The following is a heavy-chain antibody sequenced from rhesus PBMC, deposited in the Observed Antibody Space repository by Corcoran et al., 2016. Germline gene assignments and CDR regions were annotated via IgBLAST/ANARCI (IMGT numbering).Heavy chain of an antibody. J-gene: IGHJ4*01. CDR1: GYSISSGYY. D-gene: IGHD3-16*01. Sequence: QVQLQESGPGLVKPSETLSLTCAVSGYSISSGYYWGWIRQPPGKGLEYIGYISGSSGSTYSNPALKRRVTISKDTSKNQFSLKLSAVTAADTAVYYCARLVGGSRYYFDYWGQGVLVTVSS. CDR2: ISGSSGST. V-gene: IGHV4-99*01. CDR3: ARLVGGSRYYFDY.